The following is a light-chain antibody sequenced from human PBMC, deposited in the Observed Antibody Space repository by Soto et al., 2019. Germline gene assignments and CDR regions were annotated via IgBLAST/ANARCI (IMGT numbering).Light chain of an antibody. Sequence: QSVLTQPPSVSGAPGQRVTISCTGSSSNIGAGYDVHWYQQLPGTAPKLLIYGNTNRPSGVPDRFSGSKSGTSGSLAITGLQAEDEADYYCQSYDSSLSGFWVFGGGTKVTVL. V-gene: IGLV1-40*01. CDR3: QSYDSSLSGFWV. CDR1: SSNIGAGYD. CDR2: GNT. J-gene: IGLJ3*02.